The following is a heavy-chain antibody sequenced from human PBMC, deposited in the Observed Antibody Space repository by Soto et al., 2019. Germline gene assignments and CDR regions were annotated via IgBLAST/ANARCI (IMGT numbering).Heavy chain of an antibody. J-gene: IGHJ4*02. Sequence: QVQLVESGGGVDQPGRSLRLSCVGSGYRYSTYGMHWVRQAPGKGLEWVAVIWHDGSKKYYGDSVKGRFTISRDDSKSTLYLQMNSLTVEDTAVYYCARDPGVKASYFDYWGQGTLVTVSS. CDR2: IWHDGSKK. V-gene: IGHV3-33*01. CDR3: ARDPGVKASYFDY. CDR1: GYRYSTYG.